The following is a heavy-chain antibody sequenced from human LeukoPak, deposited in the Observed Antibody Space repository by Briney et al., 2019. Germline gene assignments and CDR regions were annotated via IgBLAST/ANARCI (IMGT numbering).Heavy chain of an antibody. D-gene: IGHD3-9*01. V-gene: IGHV3-30*01. J-gene: IGHJ4*02. CDR3: ARELDQDDILTGYLDY. CDR2: ISYDGSNK. CDR1: GFTFSSYA. Sequence: PGGSLRPSCAASGFTFSSYAMHWVRQAPGKGLEWVAVISYDGSNKYYADSVKDRFTISRDNSKNTLYLQMNSLRAEDTAVYYCARELDQDDILTGYLDYWGQGTLVTVSS.